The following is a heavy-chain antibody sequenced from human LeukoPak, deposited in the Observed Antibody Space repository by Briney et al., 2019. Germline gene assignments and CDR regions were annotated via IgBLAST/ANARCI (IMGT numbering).Heavy chain of an antibody. D-gene: IGHD3-10*01. Sequence: SETLSLTCIVSGGSISSFSYYWGWIRQPPGKGLEWIGSSFYSGSTYYNPSLKSRVTISVDTSKNQFSLKLSSVTAADTAVYYCAIVNSHGSGSYYTNWFDPWGQGTLVTVSS. V-gene: IGHV4-39*07. CDR1: GGSISSFSYY. J-gene: IGHJ5*02. CDR3: AIVNSHGSGSYYTNWFDP. CDR2: SFYSGST.